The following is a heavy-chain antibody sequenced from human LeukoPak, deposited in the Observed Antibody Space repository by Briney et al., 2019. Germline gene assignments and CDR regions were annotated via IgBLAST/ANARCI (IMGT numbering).Heavy chain of an antibody. J-gene: IGHJ6*03. CDR2: IYYSGST. CDR1: GGSISSYY. V-gene: IGHV4-59*01. CDR3: ARENYDILTGYQGYYYYYYMDV. D-gene: IGHD3-9*01. Sequence: SETLSLTCTVPGGSISSYYWSWIRQPPGKGLEWIGYIYYSGSTNYNPSLKSRVTISVDTSKNQFSLKLSSVTAADTAVYYCARENYDILTGYQGYYYYYYMDVWGKGTTVTVSS.